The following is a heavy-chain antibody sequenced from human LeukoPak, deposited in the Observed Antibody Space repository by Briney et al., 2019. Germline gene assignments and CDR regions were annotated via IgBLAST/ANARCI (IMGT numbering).Heavy chain of an antibody. D-gene: IGHD5-24*01. CDR1: GGTFSSYA. V-gene: IGHV1-69*04. Sequence: SVKVSCKASGGTFSSYAISWVRQAPGQGLEWMGRIIPILGIANYAQKFQGRVTITADKSTSTAYMELSSLRSEDTAVYYCASNPRDGYNYYYYGMDVWGQGTTVTVSS. J-gene: IGHJ6*02. CDR2: IIPILGIA. CDR3: ASNPRDGYNYYYYGMDV.